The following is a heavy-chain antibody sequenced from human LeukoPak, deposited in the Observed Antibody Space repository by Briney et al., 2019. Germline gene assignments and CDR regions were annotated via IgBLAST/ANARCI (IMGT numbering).Heavy chain of an antibody. CDR3: ARYGRIAAAGIDY. CDR2: ISPNSGGT. V-gene: IGHV1-2*02. CDR1: GYTFTGYY. D-gene: IGHD6-13*01. J-gene: IGHJ4*02. Sequence: ASVKVSCKASGYTFTGYYMHWVRQAPGQGLEWMGWISPNSGGTNYAQKLQGRVTMTTDTSTGTAYMELRSLRSDDTAVYYCARYGRIAAAGIDYWGQGTLVTVSS.